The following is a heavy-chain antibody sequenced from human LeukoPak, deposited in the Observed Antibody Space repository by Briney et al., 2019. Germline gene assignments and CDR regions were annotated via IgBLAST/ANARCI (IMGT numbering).Heavy chain of an antibody. V-gene: IGHV3-23*01. D-gene: IGHD2-2*01. Sequence: GGSLRLSCAASGFTFSSYAMSWVRQAPGKGLEWVSAISGSGGSTYYADSVKGRFTISRDNAKNTLYLQMNSLRAEDAAVYYCARDSSSGNSCSSPSCYGDFDYWGQGTLVTVSS. CDR2: ISGSGGST. J-gene: IGHJ4*02. CDR3: ARDSSSGNSCSSPSCYGDFDY. CDR1: GFTFSSYA.